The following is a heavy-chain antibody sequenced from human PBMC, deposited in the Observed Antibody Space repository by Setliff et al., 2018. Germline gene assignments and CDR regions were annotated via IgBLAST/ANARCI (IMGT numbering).Heavy chain of an antibody. CDR3: ARSASDWAAAGEFDY. J-gene: IGHJ4*02. Sequence: PSETLSLTCTVSGGSISNYYWTWTRQPAGKGLEWIGRIYTSGSTNYNPSLKSRVTMSVDTSKNQFSLKLSSVTAADTAVYYCARSASDWAAAGEFDYWGQGTLVTVSS. CDR1: GGSISNYY. V-gene: IGHV4-4*07. CDR2: IYTSGST. D-gene: IGHD6-13*01.